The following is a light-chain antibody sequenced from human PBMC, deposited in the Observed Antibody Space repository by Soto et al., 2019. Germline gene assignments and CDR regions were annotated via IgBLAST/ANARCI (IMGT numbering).Light chain of an antibody. Sequence: AIRMTQTPSSLSSSTGDRVTITCRARESISSDLAWYQQKPGKAPKLLIYAASTLQSGVPSRFSGSGSGTDFTLTISCLQSEDFATYYCHQYNSWPPGTFGQGTKVDIK. CDR3: HQYNSWPPGT. CDR1: ESISSD. J-gene: IGKJ2*01. V-gene: IGKV1-8*01. CDR2: AAS.